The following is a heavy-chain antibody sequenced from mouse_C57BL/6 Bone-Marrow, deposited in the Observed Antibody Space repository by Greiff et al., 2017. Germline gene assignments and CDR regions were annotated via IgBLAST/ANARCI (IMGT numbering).Heavy chain of an antibody. CDR2: IWRGGST. CDR3: ACPDGNYVSMDY. J-gene: IGHJ4*01. Sequence: VKLQESGPGLVQPSQSLSITCTVSGFSLTSYGVHWVRQSPGKGLEWLGVIWRGGSTDYNAAFMSRLSITKDNSKSQVFFKMNSLQADDTAIYYCACPDGNYVSMDYWGQGTSVTVSS. D-gene: IGHD2-1*01. CDR1: GFSLTSYG. V-gene: IGHV2-5*01.